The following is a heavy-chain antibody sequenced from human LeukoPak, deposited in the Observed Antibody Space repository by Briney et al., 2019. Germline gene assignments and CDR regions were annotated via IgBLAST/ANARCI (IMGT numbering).Heavy chain of an antibody. CDR2: ISSSGSTI. V-gene: IGHV3-11*04. CDR3: ARDPAAAKFDP. D-gene: IGHD6-13*01. Sequence: GGSLRLSCAASGFTFSDYYMSWIRQAPGKGLEWVSYISSSGSTIYYADSVKGRFTISRDNAKNSLYLQMNSLRAEDTAVHYCARDPAAAKFDPWGQGTLVTVSS. J-gene: IGHJ5*02. CDR1: GFTFSDYY.